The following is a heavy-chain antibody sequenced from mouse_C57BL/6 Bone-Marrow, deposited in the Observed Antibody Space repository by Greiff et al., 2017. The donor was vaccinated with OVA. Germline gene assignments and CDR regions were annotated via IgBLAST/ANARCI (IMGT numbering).Heavy chain of an antibody. J-gene: IGHJ2*01. D-gene: IGHD4-1*01. V-gene: IGHV5-4*01. CDR1: GFTFSSYA. Sequence: EVHLVESGGGLVKPGGSLKLSCAASGFTFSSYAMSWVRQTPEKRLEWVATISDGGSYTYYPDNVKGRFTISRDNAKNNLYLQMSHLKSEDTAMYYCAREGTGKDYWGQGTTLTVSS. CDR3: AREGTGKDY. CDR2: ISDGGSYT.